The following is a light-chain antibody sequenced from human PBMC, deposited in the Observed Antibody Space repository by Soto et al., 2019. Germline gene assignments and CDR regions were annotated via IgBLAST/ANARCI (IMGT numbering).Light chain of an antibody. J-gene: IGKJ5*01. CDR2: GAS. Sequence: DIQMTQSPSSLSASVGDRVTFTCRASQSISRHLSWYQQKPGRAPKLLIYGASTLHRGGPSRFSGSGSGPDFTLTISSLQPEDFATYFCQQGFRTPFTYGQGTRLEIK. V-gene: IGKV1-39*01. CDR3: QQGFRTPFT. CDR1: QSISRH.